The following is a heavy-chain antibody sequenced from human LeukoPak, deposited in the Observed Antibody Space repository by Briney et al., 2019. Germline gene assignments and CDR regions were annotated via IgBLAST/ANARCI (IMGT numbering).Heavy chain of an antibody. D-gene: IGHD2-15*01. J-gene: IGHJ3*02. CDR1: EFIFSDLW. Sequence: GGSLRLSCATSEFIFSDLWMHWVRQVPGEGLVWVSRIKSDASEINYADSVKGRFTISRDNAKNTLYLQMSSLRAEDTAVYYCARGVGGSKAFDMWGQGTMVTVSP. CDR3: ARGVGGSKAFDM. CDR2: IKSDASEI. V-gene: IGHV3-74*01.